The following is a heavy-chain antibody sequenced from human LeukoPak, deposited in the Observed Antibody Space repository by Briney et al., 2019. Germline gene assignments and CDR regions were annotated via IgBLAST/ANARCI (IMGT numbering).Heavy chain of an antibody. CDR2: IYYSRST. Sequence: SETLSLTCTVSGGPISSGDYYWSWIRQPPGKGLEWIGYIYYSRSTYYNPSLKSRVTISVDTSKNQFSLKLSSVTAADTAVYYCARGLEGNLYDILTGYPPQIWFDPWGQGTLVTVSS. CDR3: ARGLEGNLYDILTGYPPQIWFDP. CDR1: GGPISSGDYY. D-gene: IGHD3-9*01. V-gene: IGHV4-30-4*01. J-gene: IGHJ5*02.